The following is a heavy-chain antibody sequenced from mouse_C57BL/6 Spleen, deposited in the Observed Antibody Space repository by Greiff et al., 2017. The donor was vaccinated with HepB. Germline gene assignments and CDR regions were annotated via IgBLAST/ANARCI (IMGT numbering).Heavy chain of an antibody. CDR2: GQGLEWNG. CDR3: SEDSAVYYCACGGYGGERPWFAY. Sequence: QVQLQQSGPELARPWASVKISCQAFYTFSRRVHFAIRDTNYWMQWVKQRPGQGLEWNGAIYPGNGDTSYNQKFKGKATVTADKSASTAYMQLSSLTSEDSAVYYCACGGYGGERPWFAYWGQGTLVTVSA. V-gene: IGHV1-87*01. CDR1: YTFSRRVH. J-gene: IGHJ3*01. D-gene: IGHD2-2*01.